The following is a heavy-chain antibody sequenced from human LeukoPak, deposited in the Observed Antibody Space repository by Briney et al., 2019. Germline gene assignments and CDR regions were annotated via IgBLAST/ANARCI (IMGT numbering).Heavy chain of an antibody. CDR2: IWYDGSNK. V-gene: IGHV3-33*01. Sequence: GRSLRLSCAASGFTFSSYGMHWVRQAPGKGLEWVAVIWYDGSNKYYADSVKGRFTISRDNSKNTLYLQVNSLRAEDTAVYYCAREGRCGGDCYYDYWGQGTLVTVSS. CDR1: GFTFSSYG. D-gene: IGHD2-21*02. J-gene: IGHJ4*02. CDR3: AREGRCGGDCYYDY.